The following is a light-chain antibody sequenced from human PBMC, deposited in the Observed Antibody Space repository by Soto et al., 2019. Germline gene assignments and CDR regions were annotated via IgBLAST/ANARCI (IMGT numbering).Light chain of an antibody. CDR2: DVA. CDR1: SRDVGGFDY. CDR3: CSYAGIHTYV. Sequence: QSALTQPRSVSGSPGQSFTISCTGTSRDVGGFDYVSWYQQHPGKVPTLIMYDVAQRPSGVPERFSGFKSGNTASLTISGLDPGDEADYYCCSYAGIHTYVFGTGTKLTVL. V-gene: IGLV2-11*01. J-gene: IGLJ1*01.